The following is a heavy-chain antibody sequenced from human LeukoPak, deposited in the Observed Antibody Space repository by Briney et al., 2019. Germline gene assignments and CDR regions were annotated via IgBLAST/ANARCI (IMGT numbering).Heavy chain of an antibody. J-gene: IGHJ4*02. V-gene: IGHV4-59*08. D-gene: IGHD1-26*01. CDR1: SGSISSYY. Sequence: SETLSLTCTVSSGSISSYYWSWIRQPPGKGLEWIGYIYYSGSTNYNPSLKSRVTISVDTSKNQFSLKLSSVTAADTAVYYCARHEGSGSYFVYWGQGTLVTVSS. CDR2: IYYSGST. CDR3: ARHEGSGSYFVY.